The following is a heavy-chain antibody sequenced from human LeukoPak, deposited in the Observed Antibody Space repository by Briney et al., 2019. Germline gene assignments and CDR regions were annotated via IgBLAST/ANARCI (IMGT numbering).Heavy chain of an antibody. CDR3: ARGGSGYYYFDY. CDR2: IYYSGST. J-gene: IGHJ4*02. D-gene: IGHD3-3*01. V-gene: IGHV4-39*07. Sequence: SETLSLTCTVSGGSISSSSYYWGWIRQSPGKGLEWIGSIYYSGSTYYNPSLKSRVTISVDTSKNQFSLKLSSVTAADTAVYYCARGGSGYYYFDYWGQGTLVTVSS. CDR1: GGSISSSSYY.